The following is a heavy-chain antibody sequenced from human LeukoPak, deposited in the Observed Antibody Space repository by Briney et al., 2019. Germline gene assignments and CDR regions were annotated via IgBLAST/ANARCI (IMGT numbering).Heavy chain of an antibody. CDR2: ISPYNGNT. D-gene: IGHD2-15*01. Sequence: ASVKVSCKASGYTFITYGISWVRQAPGQGLEWMGWISPYNGNTNYAQKLQGRLTMTTDTSTSTAYMELRSLRSDDTALYYCAREGYCSGGSCHSGIIVFWGQGTLVTVSS. J-gene: IGHJ4*02. CDR1: GYTFITYG. V-gene: IGHV1-18*01. CDR3: AREGYCSGGSCHSGIIVF.